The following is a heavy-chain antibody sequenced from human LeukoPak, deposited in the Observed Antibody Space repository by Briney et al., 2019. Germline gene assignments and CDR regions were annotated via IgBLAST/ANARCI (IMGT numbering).Heavy chain of an antibody. CDR2: INHSGSA. J-gene: IGHJ3*02. CDR1: GGSFSGDY. V-gene: IGHV4-34*01. Sequence: PSETLSLTCGVYGGSFSGDYWSWVRQPPGKGLEWIGEINHSGSASYNPSLKSRVTISVDTSKIQFSLKLSSVTATDTAVYYCARMRDNWNVCVFGIWGQGTMVTVSS. D-gene: IGHD1-1*01. CDR3: ARMRDNWNVCVFGI.